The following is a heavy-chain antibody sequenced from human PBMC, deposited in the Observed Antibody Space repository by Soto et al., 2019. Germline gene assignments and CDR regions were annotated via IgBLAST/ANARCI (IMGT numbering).Heavy chain of an antibody. CDR1: AVSISSYY. D-gene: IGHD3-22*01. Sequence: QVQLQESGPGLVKPSETLSLTCTVSAVSISSYYWSWIRQPPGKGLEWIGYIYYSGSTNYNPSLKSRVTISVDTSKNQFSLKLSSVTAAVTAVYYCARSRGGYFDYWGQGTLVTVSS. V-gene: IGHV4-59*01. CDR3: ARSRGGYFDY. J-gene: IGHJ4*02. CDR2: IYYSGST.